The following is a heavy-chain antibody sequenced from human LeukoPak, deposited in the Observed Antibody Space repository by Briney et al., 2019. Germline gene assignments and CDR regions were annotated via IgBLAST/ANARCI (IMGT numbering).Heavy chain of an antibody. Sequence: ASVKVSCKASGGTFSSYAISWVRQAPGQGLEWMGGIIPIFGTANYAQKFQGRVTITADESTSTAYMELSSLRSEDTAVYYCAREEHQLPQGGFDPWGQGTLVTVSS. D-gene: IGHD2-2*01. V-gene: IGHV1-69*13. CDR1: GGTFSSYA. CDR3: AREEHQLPQGGFDP. J-gene: IGHJ5*02. CDR2: IIPIFGTA.